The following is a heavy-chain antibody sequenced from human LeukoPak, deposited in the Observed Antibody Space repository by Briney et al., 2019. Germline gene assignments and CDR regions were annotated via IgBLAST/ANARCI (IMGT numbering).Heavy chain of an antibody. J-gene: IGHJ4*02. V-gene: IGHV3-23*01. CDR2: ISGSGGST. CDR3: AKCSGGCGSDIVVVVFYY. D-gene: IGHD2-15*01. Sequence: GGSLRLSCAASGFTFSSYAMSWVRQAPGKGLEWVSAISGSGGSTYYADSVKGRFTISRDNSKNTLYLQMNSLRAEDTAVYYCAKCSGGCGSDIVVVVFYYWGQGTLVTVSS. CDR1: GFTFSSYA.